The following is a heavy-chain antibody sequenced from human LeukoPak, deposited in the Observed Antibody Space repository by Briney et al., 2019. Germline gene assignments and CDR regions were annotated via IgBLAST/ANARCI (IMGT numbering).Heavy chain of an antibody. CDR1: GFTFSSYW. D-gene: IGHD5-18*01. V-gene: IGHV3-7*01. Sequence: GGSLRLSCAASGFTFSSYWMSWVRQAPGKGLEWVANIKQDGSEKYYVDSVKGRFTISRDNAKNSLYLQMNSLRAEDTAVYYCAREQQLWLLPKFDYWGQGTLVTVSS. CDR3: AREQQLWLLPKFDY. CDR2: IKQDGSEK. J-gene: IGHJ4*02.